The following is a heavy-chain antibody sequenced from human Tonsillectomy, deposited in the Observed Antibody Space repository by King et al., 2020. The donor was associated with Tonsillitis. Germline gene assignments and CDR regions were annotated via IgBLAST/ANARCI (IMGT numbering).Heavy chain of an antibody. CDR1: GGSISSSYHY. CDR3: ARSVSGSFDY. CDR2: MYYMGTI. D-gene: IGHD1-26*01. J-gene: IGHJ4*02. V-gene: IGHV4-39*01. Sequence: QLQESGPGVVKPSETLSLTCTVSGGSISSSYHYWAWIRQPPGKGLEGIGYMYYMGTIFYNPSPKSRITISGGTSANRFSLKLSSVTAADTAVYFCARSVSGSFDYWGQGALVTVSS.